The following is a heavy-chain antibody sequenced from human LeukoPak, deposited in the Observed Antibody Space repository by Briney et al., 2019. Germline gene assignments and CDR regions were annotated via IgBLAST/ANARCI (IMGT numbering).Heavy chain of an antibody. CDR2: INPNSGGT. CDR3: ASLHEYSSSXVWTN. D-gene: IGHD6-6*01. J-gene: IGHJ4*02. Sequence: ASVKVSCKASGYTFTGYYMHWVRQAPGQGLEWIGWINPNSGGTNYAQKFQGRVTITRDTSISTAYMELSRLRSDDTAVYYCASLHEYSSSXVWTNWGQGXLVTVSS. V-gene: IGHV1-2*02. CDR1: GYTFTGYY.